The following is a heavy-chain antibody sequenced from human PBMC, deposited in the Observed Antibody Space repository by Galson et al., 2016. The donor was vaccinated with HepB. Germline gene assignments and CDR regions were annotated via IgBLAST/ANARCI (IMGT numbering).Heavy chain of an antibody. J-gene: IGHJ4*02. CDR1: GFKFSRFA. CDR2: VRDNGGT. V-gene: IGHV3-23*01. D-gene: IGHD5-24*01. CDR3: AKEMAEVGKPFFDY. Sequence: SLRLSCAASGFKFSRFAMSWVRQAPEKGPEWVSGVRDNGGTSYADSVKGRFTISRDNSKNTLYLQMNSLRAEDTAIYYCAKEMAEVGKPFFDYWGAGTQIIVSS.